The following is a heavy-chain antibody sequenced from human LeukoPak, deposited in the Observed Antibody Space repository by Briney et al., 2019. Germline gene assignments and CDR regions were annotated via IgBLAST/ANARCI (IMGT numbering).Heavy chain of an antibody. V-gene: IGHV4-59*12. CDR3: ARRLGRKFGERFYYYHYMDV. D-gene: IGHD3-10*01. CDR1: GGSINDYY. Sequence: PSETLSLTCTVSGGSINDYYWSWIRQPPGKGLEWIGYIYYSGSTNYDPSLRSRVTISVDTSKNQFSLKLSSVTAADTAVYYCARRLGRKFGERFYYYHYMDVWGKGTTVTISS. J-gene: IGHJ6*03. CDR2: IYYSGST.